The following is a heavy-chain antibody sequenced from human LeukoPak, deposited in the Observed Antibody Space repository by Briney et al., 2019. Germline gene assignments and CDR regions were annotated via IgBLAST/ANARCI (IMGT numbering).Heavy chain of an antibody. CDR2: IYPGDSDT. J-gene: IGHJ6*02. CDR3: ARQNIAHYYYYGMDV. CDR1: GYSFTRYW. D-gene: IGHD1/OR15-1a*01. Sequence: THGDSLLISCEGSGYSFTRYWIGWVRQMPGKGLEWMGIIYPGDSDTRYSPSFQGQVTISADKSISTAYLQWSSMSPSDTAMYYCARQNIAHYYYYGMDVWGQGTTVTVSS. V-gene: IGHV5-51*01.